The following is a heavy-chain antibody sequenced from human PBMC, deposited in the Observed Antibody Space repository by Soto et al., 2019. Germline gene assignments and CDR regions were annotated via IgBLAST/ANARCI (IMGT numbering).Heavy chain of an antibody. V-gene: IGHV3-53*01. CDR2: IYSGGRT. J-gene: IGHJ4*02. CDR3: ARDFYDSSVYKGLFDY. Sequence: EVQLVESGGGLIQPGGSLRLSCAASGFNVSTNYMTWVRQAPGKGLEWVSVIYSGGRTYYADSVKGRFTISRDNSKNTLYLQMNSLRAEDTAVYYCARDFYDSSVYKGLFDYWGQGTLVTVSS. D-gene: IGHD3-22*01. CDR1: GFNVSTNY.